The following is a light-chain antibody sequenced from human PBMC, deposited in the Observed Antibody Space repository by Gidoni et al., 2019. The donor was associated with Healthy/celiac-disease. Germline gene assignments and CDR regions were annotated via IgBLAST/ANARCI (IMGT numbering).Light chain of an antibody. Sequence: EIVVTQSPATLSVSPGDRATLSCRASQSVSSNLAWYQQKPGQAPRLLIYGASTRATGIPARVSGSVSGTEFTLTISSLQSEDFAVYYCQQYNNWPPLTFGGGTKVEIK. CDR3: QQYNNWPPLT. CDR1: QSVSSN. CDR2: GAS. V-gene: IGKV3-15*01. J-gene: IGKJ4*01.